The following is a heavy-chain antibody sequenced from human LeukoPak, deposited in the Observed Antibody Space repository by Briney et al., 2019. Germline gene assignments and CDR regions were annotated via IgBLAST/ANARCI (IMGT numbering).Heavy chain of an antibody. CDR3: AKVATWTYFDS. CDR1: GFTFSSSA. D-gene: IGHD3/OR15-3a*01. J-gene: IGHJ4*02. V-gene: IGHV3-23*01. CDR2: IDGSGKST. Sequence: PGGSLRLSCAASGFTFSSSAMSWVRQAPGKGLGWVSAIDGSGKSTYYADSVKGLFTISRDNSKNTLYLQLTSLRVEDTAVYYCAKVATWTYFDSWGQGTLVTVSS.